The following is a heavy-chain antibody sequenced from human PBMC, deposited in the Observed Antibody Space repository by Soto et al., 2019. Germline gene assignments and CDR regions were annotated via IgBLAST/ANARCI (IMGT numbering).Heavy chain of an antibody. CDR3: ARDLSVAGYCSSTSCRVV. V-gene: IGHV3-53*04. D-gene: IGHD2-2*01. CDR1: GFTVSSNY. Sequence: EVQLVESGGGLVQPGGSLRLSCAASGFTVSSNYMSWVRQAPGKGLEWVSVIYSGGSTYYADSVKGRFTISRHNSKNTLYLQMNSLRAEDTAVYYCARDLSVAGYCSSTSCRVVWGQGTLVTVSS. CDR2: IYSGGST. J-gene: IGHJ4*02.